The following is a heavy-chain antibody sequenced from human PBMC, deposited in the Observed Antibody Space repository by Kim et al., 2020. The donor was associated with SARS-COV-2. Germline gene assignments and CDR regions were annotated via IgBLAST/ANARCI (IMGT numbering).Heavy chain of an antibody. CDR3: ARFVSRGPPEEYFDY. CDR2: IYTSGST. Sequence: SETLSLTCTVSGGSISSGSYYWSWIRQPAGKGLEWIGRIYTSGSTNYNPSLKSRVTISVDTSKNQFSLKLSSVTAADTAVYYCARFVSRGPPEEYFDYWGQGTLVTVSS. V-gene: IGHV4-61*02. CDR1: GGSISSGSYY. J-gene: IGHJ4*02. D-gene: IGHD6-13*01.